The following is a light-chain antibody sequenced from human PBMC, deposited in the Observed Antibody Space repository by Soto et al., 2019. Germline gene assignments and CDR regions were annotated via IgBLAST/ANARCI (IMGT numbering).Light chain of an antibody. J-gene: IGKJ3*01. CDR3: QQRTNSEIT. V-gene: IGKV3-11*01. CDR2: DAS. Sequence: DIVLTQSPSPRSLSPVCXXSRSFRASQSVSRYLAWYQQKPGQAPRLLIYDASSRATGIPARFSGSGSGTDFTLTISSLGAEDFAVYYCQQRTNSEITFGPGTKVDNK. CDR1: QSVSRY.